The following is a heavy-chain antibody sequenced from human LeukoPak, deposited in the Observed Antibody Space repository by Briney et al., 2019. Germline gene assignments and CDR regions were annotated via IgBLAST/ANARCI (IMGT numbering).Heavy chain of an antibody. CDR3: AGYCSSTSCPGDFDY. V-gene: IGHV3-21*01. D-gene: IGHD2-2*01. CDR2: ISSSSSYI. Sequence: PGGSLRLSCAASGFTFSSYSVNWVRQAPGKGLEWVSSISSSSSYIYYADSVKGRFTISRDNAKNSLYLQMNSVRAEDTAVYYCAGYCSSTSCPGDFDYWGQGTLVTVSS. CDR1: GFTFSSYS. J-gene: IGHJ4*02.